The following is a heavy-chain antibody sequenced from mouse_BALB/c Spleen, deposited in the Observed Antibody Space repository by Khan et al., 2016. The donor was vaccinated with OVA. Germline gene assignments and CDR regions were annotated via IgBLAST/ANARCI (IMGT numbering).Heavy chain of an antibody. CDR1: GYSITSGYG. CDR3: ARTARIEY. D-gene: IGHD1-2*01. V-gene: IGHV3-2*02. J-gene: IGHJ2*01. CDR2: ISYSGST. Sequence: EVKLLESGPGLVKPSQSLSLTCTVTGYSITSGYGWNLIRQFPGNKLEWMCYISYSGSTNYNPSLKSRISITRDTSKNQFFLQLNSVTTEDTATYYCARTARIEYWGEGTTLTVSS.